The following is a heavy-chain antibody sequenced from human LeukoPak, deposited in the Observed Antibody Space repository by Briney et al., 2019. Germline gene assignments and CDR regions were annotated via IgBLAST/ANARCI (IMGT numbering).Heavy chain of an antibody. J-gene: IGHJ5*02. Sequence: GASVKVSCKASGYTFTGYYMNWVRQAPGQGLEWMGWINPNSGGTNYAQKFQGRVTMTRDTSISTAYMELSRLRSDDTAVYYCARAPIRITGTTRWFDPWGQGTLVTVSS. V-gene: IGHV1-2*02. D-gene: IGHD1-7*01. CDR1: GYTFTGYY. CDR3: ARAPIRITGTTRWFDP. CDR2: INPNSGGT.